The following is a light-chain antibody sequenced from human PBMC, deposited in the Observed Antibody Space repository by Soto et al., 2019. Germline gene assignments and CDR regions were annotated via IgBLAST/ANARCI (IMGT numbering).Light chain of an antibody. CDR3: QVWDSSSDPHVV. V-gene: IGLV3-21*04. Sequence: SYELTQPPSVSVAPGKTARITCGGNNIGSKSVHWYQQKPGQAPVLVIYYDSDRPSRIPERFSGSNSGNTATLTISRVEAGDEADYYCQVWDSSSDPHVVFGGGTKLTVL. CDR1: NIGSKS. J-gene: IGLJ2*01. CDR2: YDS.